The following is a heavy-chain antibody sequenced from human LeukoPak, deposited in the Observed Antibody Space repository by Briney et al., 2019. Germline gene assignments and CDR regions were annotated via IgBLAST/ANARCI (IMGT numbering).Heavy chain of an antibody. CDR2: ITSSSTYT. Sequence: PGGSLRLSCAASGFTFSIYAMNWVRQAPGKGLEWVSSITSSSTYTYYADSVKGGFTISRDDAKESLYLQMNSLRADDTAVYYCARDPGDQGSWGQGTLVTVSS. J-gene: IGHJ4*02. CDR1: GFTFSIYA. CDR3: ARDPGDQGS. D-gene: IGHD3-16*01. V-gene: IGHV3-21*01.